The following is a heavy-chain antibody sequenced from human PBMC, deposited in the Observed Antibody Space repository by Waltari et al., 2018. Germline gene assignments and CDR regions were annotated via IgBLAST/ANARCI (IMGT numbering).Heavy chain of an antibody. V-gene: IGHV3-33*01. CDR3: ARQGYSGSSLTYDY. CDR1: GFTFTSYG. D-gene: IGHD6-13*01. CDR2: ILYDGSNQ. J-gene: IGHJ4*02. Sequence: QVQLVESGGGVVQPGRSLRLSCAASGFTFTSYGMHWVRQAPGKGLEWVAVILYDGSNQYYADSVKGRFTISRDISKSTLYLQMNSLGPQDTAVYYCARQGYSGSSLTYDYWGQGTLVTVSS.